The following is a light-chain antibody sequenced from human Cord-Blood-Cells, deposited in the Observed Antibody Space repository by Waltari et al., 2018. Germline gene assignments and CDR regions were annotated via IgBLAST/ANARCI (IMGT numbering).Light chain of an antibody. V-gene: IGKV3-20*01. J-gene: IGKJ2*01. CDR3: QQYGSSPYT. Sequence: EIALTQSPGNLYLSPGERATLSCRASQSVSSSYLAWYQQKPGQAPRLLIYGASSRATGIPYRFSGSGSGTDFTLTISRLEPEDFAAYYCQQYGSSPYTFGQGTKLEIK. CDR2: GAS. CDR1: QSVSSSY.